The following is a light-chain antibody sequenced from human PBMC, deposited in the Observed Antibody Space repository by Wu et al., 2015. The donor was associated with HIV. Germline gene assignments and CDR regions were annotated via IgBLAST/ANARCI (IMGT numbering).Light chain of an antibody. CDR3: QQIYNTPKT. Sequence: DIQMTQSPSSLSASVGDRVTITCRASQTISTFLHWFQQKPGAAPKLLIYAASSLQSGVPSRFRGSGSGTDFTLTISSLQPEDFATYYCQQIYNTPKTFGQGTKVEIK. V-gene: IGKV1-39*01. CDR2: AAS. J-gene: IGKJ1*01. CDR1: QTISTF.